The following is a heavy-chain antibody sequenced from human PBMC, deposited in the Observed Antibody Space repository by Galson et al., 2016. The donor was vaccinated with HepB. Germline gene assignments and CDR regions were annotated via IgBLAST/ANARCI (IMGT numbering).Heavy chain of an antibody. CDR1: GASISSGDYH. V-gene: IGHV4-61*09. CDR3: PRGGDL. Sequence: TLSLTCNVSGASISSGDYHWSWTRQPAGKGLEWIGHIHTGGTTNYNPSLKSRVTISTDTSKNQFSLKLISVTAADTDVYYCPRGGDLWGQGTLVTVSS. CDR2: IHTGGTT. J-gene: IGHJ5*02.